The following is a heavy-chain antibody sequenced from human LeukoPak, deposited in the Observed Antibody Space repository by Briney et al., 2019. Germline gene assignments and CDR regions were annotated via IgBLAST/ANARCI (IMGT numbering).Heavy chain of an antibody. Sequence: SVTVSCKASGGTFSSYAISWVRQATGQGLEWMGGIIPIFGTATYAQKFQGRVTTTTDESTSTAYMELSSLRSEDTAVYYCARAPWDYYGSGSYYPGGYYYYMDVWGKGTTVTVSS. CDR3: ARAPWDYYGSGSYYPGGYYYYMDV. J-gene: IGHJ6*03. CDR1: GGTFSSYA. CDR2: IIPIFGTA. V-gene: IGHV1-69*05. D-gene: IGHD3-10*01.